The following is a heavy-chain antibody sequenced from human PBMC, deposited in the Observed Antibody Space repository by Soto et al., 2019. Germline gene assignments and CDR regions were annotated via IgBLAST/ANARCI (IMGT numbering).Heavy chain of an antibody. V-gene: IGHV1-46*03. CDR1: GYTFTSYY. J-gene: IGHJ4*02. CDR2: INPSAGST. Sequence: ASVKVSCKASGYTFTSYYMHWVRQAPGQGLEWMGIINPSAGSTSYAQSFQGRVTMTRDMSTSTAYMELNSLRSEDTAVYYCARTLFGTYREFDYWGQGTLVTVSS. CDR3: ARTLFGTYREFDY. D-gene: IGHD1-26*01.